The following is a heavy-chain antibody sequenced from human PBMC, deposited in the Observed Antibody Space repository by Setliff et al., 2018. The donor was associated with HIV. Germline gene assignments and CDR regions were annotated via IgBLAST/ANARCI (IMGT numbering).Heavy chain of an antibody. D-gene: IGHD2-2*01. Sequence: PSETLSLTCTVSGFSVSRGYYWGWVRQPPGNGLEWMGSVYHSGNTYYNASIKSRLTMSVNTSKNQFSLTLTSVTAADTAVYFCASLPSATQHIAYFQHWGQGTLVTVSS. J-gene: IGHJ1*01. CDR2: VYHSGNT. CDR1: GFSVSRGYY. V-gene: IGHV4-38-2*02. CDR3: ASLPSATQHIAYFQH.